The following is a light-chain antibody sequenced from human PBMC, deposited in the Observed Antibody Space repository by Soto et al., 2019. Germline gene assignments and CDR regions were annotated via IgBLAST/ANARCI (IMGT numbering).Light chain of an antibody. J-gene: IGKJ4*01. CDR1: QSVSSY. CDR2: GAS. V-gene: IGKV3-11*01. Sequence: IVLTQSPATLSLSPGERATLSCSASQSVSSYLAWYQQKPGQAPRLLICGASTRATGIPARFSVSGSGTDFTLTISILEPEDFAVYDCQQRSNWPPLTFGGGTKVDNK. CDR3: QQRSNWPPLT.